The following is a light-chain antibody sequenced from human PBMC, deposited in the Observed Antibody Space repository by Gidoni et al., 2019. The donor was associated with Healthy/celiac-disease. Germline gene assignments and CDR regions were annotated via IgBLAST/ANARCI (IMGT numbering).Light chain of an antibody. CDR1: QSISSW. V-gene: IGKV1-5*03. CDR3: QQYNSYPLT. Sequence: DIQMTQSPSTLSASVGDRVTITCRASQSISSWLAWYQQKPGKAPKLLIYKASSLESGVPSRFSGSGSGTECTLTISSLQPDDFATYYCQQYNSYPLTFXGXTKVEIK. J-gene: IGKJ4*01. CDR2: KAS.